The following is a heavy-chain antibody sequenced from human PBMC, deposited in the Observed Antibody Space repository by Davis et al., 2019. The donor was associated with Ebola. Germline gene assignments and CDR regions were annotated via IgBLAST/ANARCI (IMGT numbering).Heavy chain of an antibody. CDR1: GLSFSTYW. J-gene: IGHJ4*02. Sequence: PGGSLRLSCAASGLSFSTYWMSWVRQTPDKGLEFVANINQGGSVKNYVDSVKGRFTISRDNAKNSLYLQMNSLRAEDTAVYYCAKDRQAAVPVAMWAFDHWGQGTLVTVSS. CDR3: AKDRQAAVPVAMWAFDH. CDR2: INQGGSVK. D-gene: IGHD1-26*01. V-gene: IGHV3-7*03.